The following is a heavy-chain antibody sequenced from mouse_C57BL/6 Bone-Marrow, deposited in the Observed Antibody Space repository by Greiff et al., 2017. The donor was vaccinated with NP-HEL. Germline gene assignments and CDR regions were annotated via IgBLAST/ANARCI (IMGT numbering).Heavy chain of an antibody. CDR3: ARDSGYAFDY. CDR1: GYTFTSYW. V-gene: IGHV1-53*01. CDR2: INPNNGGT. D-gene: IGHD3-2*02. Sequence: QVQLQQPGTELVKPGASVKLSCKASGYTFTSYWMHWLKQRPGQGLEWIGNINPNNGGTNDNEKLKTKATLTVDKSSSTAYMPLSSLTSEDSAVYYCARDSGYAFDYWGQGTTLTVSS. J-gene: IGHJ2*01.